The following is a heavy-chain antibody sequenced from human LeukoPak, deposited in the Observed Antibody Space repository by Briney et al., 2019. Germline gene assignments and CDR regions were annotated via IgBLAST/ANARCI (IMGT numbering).Heavy chain of an antibody. CDR1: GFTFNIYA. J-gene: IGHJ5*01. CDR3: AKDRPNYYETNGHYYRRDGDS. V-gene: IGHV3-23*01. CDR2: ISSRSDYT. Sequence: PGGSLRLSCAASGFTFNIYAMSWVRQAPGKGLEWVSSISSRSDYTFYADSVKGRFTISRDNSRNTLYLQTNSLRAEDTAIYYCAKDRPNYYETNGHYYRRDGDSWGQGTLVTVSS. D-gene: IGHD3-22*01.